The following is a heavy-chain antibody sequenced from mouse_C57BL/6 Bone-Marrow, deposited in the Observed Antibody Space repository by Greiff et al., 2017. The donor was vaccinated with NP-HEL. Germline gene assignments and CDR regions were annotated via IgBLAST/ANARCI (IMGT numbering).Heavy chain of an antibody. CDR1: GFSLTSYG. V-gene: IGHV2-2*01. Sequence: VQLQQSGPGLVQPSQSLSITCTVSGFSLTSYGVHWVRQSPGKGLEWLGVIWSGGSTDYNAAFISRLSISKDNSKSQVFFKMNSLQADDTAIYYCARRTYYSNHGGFAYWGQGTLVTVSA. D-gene: IGHD2-5*01. CDR2: IWSGGST. CDR3: ARRTYYSNHGGFAY. J-gene: IGHJ3*01.